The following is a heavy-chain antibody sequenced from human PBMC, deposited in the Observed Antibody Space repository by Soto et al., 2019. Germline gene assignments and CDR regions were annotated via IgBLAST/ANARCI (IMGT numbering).Heavy chain of an antibody. J-gene: IGHJ4*02. CDR3: AKELGDISDIPLDY. Sequence: QVQLVESGGGVVQPGRSLRLSCAASGFTFSSLGMHWVRQAPGKGLEWVAIISNDGNSKYYADSVKGRFTISRDNSKNTPDLQLNILRSEDTAVYYCAKELGDISDIPLDYWGQGTLVTVSS. CDR1: GFTFSSLG. V-gene: IGHV3-30*18. CDR2: ISNDGNSK. D-gene: IGHD4-17*01.